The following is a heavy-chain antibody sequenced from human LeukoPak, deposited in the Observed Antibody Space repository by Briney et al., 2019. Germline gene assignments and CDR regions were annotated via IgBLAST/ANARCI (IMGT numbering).Heavy chain of an antibody. V-gene: IGHV1-2*02. J-gene: IGHJ6*02. CDR1: GYTFTGYY. CDR2: INPNSGGT. CDR3: ARGHPRRYYGMDV. Sequence: ASVKVSCKASGYTFTGYYMHWVRQAPGQGLEWMGWINPNSGGTNYAQKFQGKVTMTRDTSISTAYMELSRLRSDDTAVYYCARGHPRRYYGMDVWGQGTTVTVTS.